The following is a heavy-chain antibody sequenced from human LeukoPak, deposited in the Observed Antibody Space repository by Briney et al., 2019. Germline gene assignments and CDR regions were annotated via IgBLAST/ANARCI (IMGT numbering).Heavy chain of an antibody. CDR1: GGSFSGYY. CDR3: ARGRVLSDYYYDSSAVSAFDI. V-gene: IGHV4-34*01. Sequence: SETLSLTCAVYGGSFSGYYWSWIRQPPGKGLEWIGEINHSGSTNYNPSLKSRVTISVDTSKNQFSLKLSSVTAADTAVYYCARGRVLSDYYYDSSAVSAFDIWGQGTMVTVSS. D-gene: IGHD3-22*01. J-gene: IGHJ3*02. CDR2: INHSGST.